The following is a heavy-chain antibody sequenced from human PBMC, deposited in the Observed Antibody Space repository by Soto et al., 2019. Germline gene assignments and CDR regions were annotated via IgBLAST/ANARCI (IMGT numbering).Heavy chain of an antibody. CDR3: AKDKEPDGVWDIDF. J-gene: IGHJ4*01. CDR1: GFTFRSYT. V-gene: IGHV3-23*01. CDR2: IIGGNGDT. D-gene: IGHD4-17*01. Sequence: VRLLEYGGDLVQPGGSLRLSCAASGFTFRSYTMSWVRQAPGKGLEWVSSIIGGNGDTFYAASVTGRFTISRDISKSTLYLQMNGLRVEDTAIYYCAKDKEPDGVWDIDFWGHGTLVTVSS.